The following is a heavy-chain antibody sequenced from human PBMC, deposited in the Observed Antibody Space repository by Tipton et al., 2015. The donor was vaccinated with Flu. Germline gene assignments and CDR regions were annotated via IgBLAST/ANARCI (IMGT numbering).Heavy chain of an antibody. CDR2: IHSSGTA. CDR1: GDSVSSANYY. J-gene: IGHJ6*02. Sequence: LRLSCIVSGDSVSSANYYWSWIRQPPGKQLEWIGYIHSSGTAYYNPSVKSRVTISVDMSKNHFSLRLSSVTAADTAVYYCAREEWKEEMGTDAAYYYHYYALDVWGQGTTVTVSS. CDR3: AREEWKEEMGTDAAYYYHYYALDV. V-gene: IGHV4-61*03. D-gene: IGHD5-24*01.